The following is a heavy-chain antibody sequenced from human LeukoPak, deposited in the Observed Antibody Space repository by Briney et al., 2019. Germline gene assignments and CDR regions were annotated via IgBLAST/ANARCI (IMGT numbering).Heavy chain of an antibody. D-gene: IGHD2-8*01. Sequence: GGSLRLSCAASGFTVSSDYMSWVRQAPGKGLEWVSVIYSGGSTYYADSVKGRFTISRDNSKNTLYLQMNSLRVEDTAVYYCARGRGELMVYAINYYYGMDVWGQGTTVTVSS. CDR2: IYSGGST. J-gene: IGHJ6*02. CDR1: GFTVSSDY. V-gene: IGHV3-66*01. CDR3: ARGRGELMVYAINYYYGMDV.